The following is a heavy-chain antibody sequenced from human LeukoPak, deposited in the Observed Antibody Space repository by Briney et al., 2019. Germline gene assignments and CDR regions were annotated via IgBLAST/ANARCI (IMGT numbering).Heavy chain of an antibody. CDR3: ARMGYCSGGSCPRGTFDY. Sequence: ASVKVSCKASGYTFPSHGISWVRQAPGQGLEWMGWINAYNGNTNYVQNVQGRVTMTTDTSTSTAYMELRSLRSDDTAVYYCARMGYCSGGSCPRGTFDYWGQGTLVTVSS. CDR1: GYTFPSHG. J-gene: IGHJ4*02. V-gene: IGHV1-18*04. CDR2: INAYNGNT. D-gene: IGHD2-15*01.